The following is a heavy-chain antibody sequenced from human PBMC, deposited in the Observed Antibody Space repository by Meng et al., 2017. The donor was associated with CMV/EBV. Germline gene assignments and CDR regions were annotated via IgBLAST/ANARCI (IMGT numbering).Heavy chain of an antibody. CDR1: GSCFTGYD. V-gene: IGHV1-2*02. Sequence: GQVVQVGAAVKKQGAARQVSGKAIGSCFTGYDTHWPVQAPEQRIERIGCISPDSGGTNHGQKFQGTVAMTRNTSISPVSMELSRLRAEDTGVYYCARHYDSEGLWGQGTLVTVSS. CDR3: ARHYDSEGL. CDR2: ISPDSGGT. J-gene: IGHJ4*02. D-gene: IGHD3-16*01.